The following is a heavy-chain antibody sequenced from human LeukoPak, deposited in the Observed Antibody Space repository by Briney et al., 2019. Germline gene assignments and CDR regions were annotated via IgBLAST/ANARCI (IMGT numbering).Heavy chain of an antibody. CDR1: GGSINRSSKY. V-gene: IGHV4-39*02. J-gene: IGHJ4*02. CDR2: VYYSGST. D-gene: IGHD1-26*01. CDR3: ATFSGNYVFDY. Sequence: PSETLSLTCSVSGGSINRSSKYWGWIRQSPGKGLEWIGSVYYSGSTNYNSSLKSRVTISVDTSKNHFSLKLSSVNAADTAVYYCATFSGNYVFDYWGQGTRVTVSS.